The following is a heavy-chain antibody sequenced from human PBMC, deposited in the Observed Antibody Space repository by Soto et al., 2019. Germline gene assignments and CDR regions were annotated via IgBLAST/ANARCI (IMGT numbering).Heavy chain of an antibody. J-gene: IGHJ6*02. CDR3: ARDLDSTVVTPDYYYGMDV. V-gene: IGHV1-69*01. Sequence: QVQLVQSGAEVKKPGSSVKVSCTASGGTFSSYAISWVRQAPGQGLEWMGGIIPIFGTANYAQKFQGRVTITADESTSTAYMELSSLRSEDTAVYYCARDLDSTVVTPDYYYGMDVWGQGTTVTVSS. D-gene: IGHD4-17*01. CDR1: GGTFSSYA. CDR2: IIPIFGTA.